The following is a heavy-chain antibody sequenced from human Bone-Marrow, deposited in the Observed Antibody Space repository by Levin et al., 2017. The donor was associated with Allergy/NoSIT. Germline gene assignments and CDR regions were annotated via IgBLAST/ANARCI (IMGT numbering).Heavy chain of an antibody. D-gene: IGHD6-19*01. CDR1: GFTFSSYS. V-gene: IGHV3-21*01. Sequence: PGESLKISCAASGFTFSSYSMNWVRQAPGKGLEWVSSISSSSSYIYYADSVKGRFTISRDNAKNSLYLQMNSLRAEDTAVYYCARDNSGWYAFDYWGQGTLVTVSS. J-gene: IGHJ4*02. CDR2: ISSSSSYI. CDR3: ARDNSGWYAFDY.